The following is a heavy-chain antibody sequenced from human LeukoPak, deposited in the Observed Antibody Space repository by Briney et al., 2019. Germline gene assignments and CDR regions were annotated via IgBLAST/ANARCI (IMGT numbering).Heavy chain of an antibody. CDR1: GFTFSSYG. Sequence: PGGSLRLSCAASGFTFSSYGMHWVREAPGKGLEWVAVISYDGSNKYYADSVKGRFTISRDNSKNTLYLQMNSLRAEDTAVYYCARVIRGFGALGYWGQGTLVTVSS. V-gene: IGHV3-30*03. D-gene: IGHD3-10*01. CDR2: ISYDGSNK. J-gene: IGHJ4*02. CDR3: ARVIRGFGALGY.